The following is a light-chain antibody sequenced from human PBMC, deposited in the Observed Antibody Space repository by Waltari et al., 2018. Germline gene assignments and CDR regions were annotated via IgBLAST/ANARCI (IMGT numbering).Light chain of an antibody. Sequence: IQMTQSPSSLSASVGDSVTITCRASQSISSYLNWHQQKPGKAPKPLIYAASSLQSGVPSRFSGSGSGTDFTLTISSLQPEDFATYYCQQSYSTPWTFGQGTKVEIK. CDR3: QQSYSTPWT. CDR1: QSISSY. J-gene: IGKJ1*01. CDR2: AAS. V-gene: IGKV1-39*01.